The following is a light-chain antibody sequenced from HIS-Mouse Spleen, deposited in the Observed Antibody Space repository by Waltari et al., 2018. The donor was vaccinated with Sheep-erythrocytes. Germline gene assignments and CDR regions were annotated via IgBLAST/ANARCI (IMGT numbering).Light chain of an antibody. CDR1: SSDVGGYNY. V-gene: IGLV2-11*01. CDR2: DVS. Sequence: QSALTQPRSVSGFPGQSVTIPCTGTSSDVGGYNYVSWYHKHPGKAPKLMIYDVSKRPSGVPDRFSGSKSGNTASLTISGLQAEDEADYYCCSYAGSYNHVFATGTKVTVL. CDR3: CSYAGSYNHV. J-gene: IGLJ1*01.